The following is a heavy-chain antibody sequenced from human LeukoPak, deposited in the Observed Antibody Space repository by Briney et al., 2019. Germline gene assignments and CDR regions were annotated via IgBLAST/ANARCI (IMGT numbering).Heavy chain of an antibody. J-gene: IGHJ4*02. D-gene: IGHD3-10*01. V-gene: IGHV3-23*01. CDR3: AREDSYYYGSGSYPFDY. CDR1: GFTFSSYA. Sequence: GGSLRLSCAASGFTFSSYAMSWVRQAPGKGLEWVSAISGSGGSTYYADSVKGRFTISRDNSKNTLYLQMNSLRAEDTAVYYCAREDSYYYGSGSYPFDYWGQGTLVTVSS. CDR2: ISGSGGST.